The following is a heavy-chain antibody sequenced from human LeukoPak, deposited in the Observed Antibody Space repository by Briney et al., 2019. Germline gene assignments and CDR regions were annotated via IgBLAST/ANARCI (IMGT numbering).Heavy chain of an antibody. V-gene: IGHV3-53*01. Sequence: GASLRLSCAASGLTVSSTYMSWVRQAPGKGLEWLSDIYIGGSTYYADSVKGRFTISRDNSKNTLSLQMNSLRAEDTAVYYCAKQGEGSSWHKGYYYYIDVWGKGTTVIVSS. CDR1: GLTVSSTY. CDR2: IYIGGST. J-gene: IGHJ6*03. CDR3: AKQGEGSSWHKGYYYYIDV. D-gene: IGHD6-13*01.